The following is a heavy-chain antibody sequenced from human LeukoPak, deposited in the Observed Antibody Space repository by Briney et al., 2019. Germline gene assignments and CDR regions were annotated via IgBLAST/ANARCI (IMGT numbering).Heavy chain of an antibody. CDR2: IYYSGST. V-gene: IGHV4-59*01. J-gene: IGHJ5*02. Sequence: SETLSLTCTVSGGSISSYYWSWIRQPPGKGLEWIGYIYYSGSTNYNPSLKSRVTISVDTSKNQFPLKLSSVTAADTAVYYCARAHNDDGWFDPWGQGTLVTVSS. CDR1: GGSISSYY. CDR3: ARAHNDDGWFDP. D-gene: IGHD1-1*01.